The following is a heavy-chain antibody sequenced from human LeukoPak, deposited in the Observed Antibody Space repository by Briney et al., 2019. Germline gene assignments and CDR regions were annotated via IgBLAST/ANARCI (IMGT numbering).Heavy chain of an antibody. D-gene: IGHD1-1*01. CDR3: ARNEGY. V-gene: IGHV1-3*01. Sequence: GASVKVSCKASGNTFTKYCIHWVRQAPGQGLEWMGWIDDGHGNTKYSEKFQGRVSITRDTSASTVYMELNSLRSEDTAVYYCARNEGYWGQGTLVTVSS. CDR1: GNTFTKYC. J-gene: IGHJ4*02. CDR2: IDDGHGNT.